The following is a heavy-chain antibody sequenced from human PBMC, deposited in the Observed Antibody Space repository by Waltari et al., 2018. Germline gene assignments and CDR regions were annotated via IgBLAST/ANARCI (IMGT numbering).Heavy chain of an antibody. J-gene: IGHJ3*02. CDR3: AKGSSSWSPDAFDI. CDR2: ISWNSGSI. D-gene: IGHD6-13*01. CDR1: GFTFDDYA. Sequence: EVQLVESGGGLVQPGRSLRLSCAASGFTFDDYAMQWVRQAPGKGLEWVSGISWNSGSIGYADSVKGRFTISRDNAKNSLYLQMNSLRAEDTALYYCAKGSSSWSPDAFDIWGQGTMVTVSS. V-gene: IGHV3-9*01.